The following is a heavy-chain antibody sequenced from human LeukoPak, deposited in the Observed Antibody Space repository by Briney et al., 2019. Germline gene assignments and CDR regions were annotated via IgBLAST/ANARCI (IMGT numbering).Heavy chain of an antibody. CDR3: ARDIVVVTPEGYYYYYMDV. Sequence: SVKVSCKASGGTFISYAISWVRQAPGQGLEWMGGIIPIFGTANYAQKFQGRVTMTTDTSTSTAYMELRSLRSDDTAVYYCARDIVVVTPEGYYYYYMDVWGKGTTVTVSS. CDR1: GGTFISYA. J-gene: IGHJ6*03. D-gene: IGHD2-21*02. V-gene: IGHV1-69*05. CDR2: IIPIFGTA.